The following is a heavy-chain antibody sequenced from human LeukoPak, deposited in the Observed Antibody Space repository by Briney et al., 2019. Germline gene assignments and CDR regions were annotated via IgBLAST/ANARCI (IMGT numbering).Heavy chain of an antibody. Sequence: SETLSLTCTVSGASISSYYWSWVRQPPGTGLEWIGQIYYRGNTNYNPSLGSRLTISVDTSKSQFSLKLSSVTAADTAIYYCARRAYSSGFYYFDYWGQGTLVTVSS. CDR2: IYYRGNT. CDR3: ARRAYSSGFYYFDY. V-gene: IGHV4-59*08. D-gene: IGHD6-19*01. J-gene: IGHJ4*02. CDR1: GASISSYY.